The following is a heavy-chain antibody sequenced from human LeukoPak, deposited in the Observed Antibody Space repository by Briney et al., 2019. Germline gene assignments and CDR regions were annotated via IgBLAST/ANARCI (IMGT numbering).Heavy chain of an antibody. CDR3: ARAPHGSPGDY. CDR2: ISDNGDST. Sequence: GGSLRLSCAASGFTFRNYAMHWVRQAPGKGLEYVSAISDNGDSTYYANSVKGRFTISRDNSKNTLHLQMGSLRAEDMAVYYCARAPHGSPGDYWGQGTLVTVSS. V-gene: IGHV3-64*01. CDR1: GFTFRNYA. D-gene: IGHD3-10*01. J-gene: IGHJ4*02.